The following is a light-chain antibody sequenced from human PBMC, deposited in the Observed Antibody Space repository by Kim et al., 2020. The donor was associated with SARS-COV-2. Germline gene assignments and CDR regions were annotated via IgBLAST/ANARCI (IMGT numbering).Light chain of an antibody. J-gene: IGKJ4*01. CDR3: QQRHL. Sequence: EVVLIQSPATLSLSPGERATLSCRASQYISSNLAWYQQKPGQAPRLLIYDTSYRATGIPARFSGSGSGTEFTLTVSSLQPEDSAVYYCQQRHLFGGGTKVDIK. CDR1: QYISSN. CDR2: DTS. V-gene: IGKV3-11*01.